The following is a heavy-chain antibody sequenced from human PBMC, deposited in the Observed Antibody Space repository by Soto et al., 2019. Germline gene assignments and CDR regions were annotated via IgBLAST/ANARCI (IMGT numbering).Heavy chain of an antibody. CDR3: ARATHGVVVVAATGWFDP. CDR1: GGSFSGYY. CDR2: INHSGST. J-gene: IGHJ5*02. V-gene: IGHV4-34*01. Sequence: SETLSLTCAVYGGSFSGYYWSWIRQPPGKGLEWIGEINHSGSTNYNPSLKSRVTISVDTSKNQFSLKLSSVTAADTAVYYCARATHGVVVVAATGWFDPWGQGTLVTVSS. D-gene: IGHD2-15*01.